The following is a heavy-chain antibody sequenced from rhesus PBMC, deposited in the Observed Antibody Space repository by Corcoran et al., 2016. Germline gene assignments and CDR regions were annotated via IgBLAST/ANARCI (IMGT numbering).Heavy chain of an antibody. Sequence: QVQLQQWGEGLVKPSETLSLTCAVYGGSISGYYYWSWIRQPPGKGLEWIGYIYGNSASTNYNPSLKNRVTISKDPSKNQFSLKLSSVPAADTAVYYCARSRIAAAGTSGAFDFWGQGLRVTVSS. D-gene: IGHD6-25*01. CDR1: GGSISGYYY. CDR3: ARSRIAAAGTSGAFDF. CDR2: IYGNSAST. J-gene: IGHJ3*01. V-gene: IGHV4-73*01.